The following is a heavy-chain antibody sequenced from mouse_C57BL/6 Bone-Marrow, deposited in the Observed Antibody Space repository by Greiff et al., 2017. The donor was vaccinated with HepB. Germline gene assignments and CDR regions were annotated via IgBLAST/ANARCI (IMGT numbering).Heavy chain of an antibody. CDR3: AEDTTVVPYAMDY. D-gene: IGHD1-1*01. J-gene: IGHJ4*01. Sequence: VKLQESGAELARPGASVKLSCKASGYTFTSYGISWVKQRTGQGLEWIGEIYPRSGNTYYNEKFKGKATLTADKSSSTAYMELRSLTSEDSAVYFCAEDTTVVPYAMDYWGQGTSVTVSS. V-gene: IGHV1-81*01. CDR1: GYTFTSYG. CDR2: IYPRSGNT.